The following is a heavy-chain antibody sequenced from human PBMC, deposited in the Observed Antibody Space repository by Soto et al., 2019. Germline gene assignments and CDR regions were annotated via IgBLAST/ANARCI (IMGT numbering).Heavy chain of an antibody. J-gene: IGHJ4*02. D-gene: IGHD3-3*01. V-gene: IGHV1-18*01. CDR1: GYTVSSYG. CDR2: ISTSKGNT. Sequence: GASVKVSCKASGYTVSSYGFSGVRQAPGQGPEWMGWISTSKGNTNYAQTVQGRVTMTTDASTNTAYMELRSLSSDDTAVYYCARDLSTLFPGTHYLGQGNLVTVSS. CDR3: ARDLSTLFPGTHY.